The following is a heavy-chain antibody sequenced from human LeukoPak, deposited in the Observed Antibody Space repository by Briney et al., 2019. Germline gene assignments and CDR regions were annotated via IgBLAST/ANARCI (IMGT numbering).Heavy chain of an antibody. CDR2: ISGSGGST. D-gene: IGHD3-22*01. J-gene: IGHJ4*02. V-gene: IGHV3-23*01. CDR1: GFTFSSYA. CDR3: AKAGHDYYYDSSGYSD. Sequence: GGSLRLSRAASGFTFSSYAMSWVRQAPGKGLEWVSAISGSGGSTYYADSVKGRFTISRDNSKNTLYLQMNSLRAEDTAVYYCAKAGHDYYYDSSGYSDWGQGTLVTVSS.